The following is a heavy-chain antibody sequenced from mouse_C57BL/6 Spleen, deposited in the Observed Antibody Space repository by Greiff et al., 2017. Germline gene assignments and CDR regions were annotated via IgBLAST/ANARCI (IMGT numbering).Heavy chain of an antibody. Sequence: QVQLQQSGPELVKPGASVKISCKASGYAFSSSWMNWVKQRPGKGLEWIGRIYPGDGDTNYNGKFKGKATLTADKSSSTAYMQLSSLTSEDSAVYFCARQGTALLFAYWGQGTLVTVSA. V-gene: IGHV1-82*01. CDR1: GYAFSSSW. CDR3: ARQGTALLFAY. D-gene: IGHD3-3*01. CDR2: IYPGDGDT. J-gene: IGHJ3*01.